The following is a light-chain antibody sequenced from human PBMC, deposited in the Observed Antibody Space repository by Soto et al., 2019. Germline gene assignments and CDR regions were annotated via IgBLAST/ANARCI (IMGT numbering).Light chain of an antibody. V-gene: IGLV2-8*01. J-gene: IGLJ1*01. Sequence: QSVLTQPPSASGSSGQSVTISCTGTSSDVGAYTYVSWYQQHPGKAPKLMIYDVNRRPSGVPHRFSGSKSGNTASLTVSGLQAEDEADYYCSSFAGSRTYVFGTGTKLTVL. CDR1: SSDVGAYTY. CDR3: SSFAGSRTYV. CDR2: DVN.